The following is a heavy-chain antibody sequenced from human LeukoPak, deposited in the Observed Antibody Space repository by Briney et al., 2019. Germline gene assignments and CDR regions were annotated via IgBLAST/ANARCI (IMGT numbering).Heavy chain of an antibody. CDR1: GFTFSNYW. CDR2: IKTDGSEK. CDR3: ARGPSVLRFLEWSP. V-gene: IGHV3-7*01. J-gene: IGHJ4*02. Sequence: GGSLRLSCEGSGFTFSNYWMGWVRQAPGKGLQWVANIKTDGSEKYYVDSVKGRFTISRDNAKNSLYLQMNSLRAEDTAVYYCARGPSVLRFLEWSPGGQGTLVTVSS. D-gene: IGHD3-3*01.